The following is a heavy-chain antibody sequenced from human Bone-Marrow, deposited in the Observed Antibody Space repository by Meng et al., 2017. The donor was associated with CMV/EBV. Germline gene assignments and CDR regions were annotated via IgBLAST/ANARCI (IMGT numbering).Heavy chain of an antibody. J-gene: IGHJ6*02. Sequence: SETLSLTCTVSGGSISSYYWSWIRQPPGKGLEWIGYIYYSGSTNYNPSLKSRVTISVDTSKNQFSLKLSSVTAADTAVYYCARVLIVVVPVAKTQLAAAGTISYYYGMDVWGQGTTVTVSS. CDR2: IYYSGST. D-gene: IGHD2-2*01. CDR3: ARVLIVVVPVAKTQLAAAGTISYYYGMDV. CDR1: GGSISSYY. V-gene: IGHV4-59*01.